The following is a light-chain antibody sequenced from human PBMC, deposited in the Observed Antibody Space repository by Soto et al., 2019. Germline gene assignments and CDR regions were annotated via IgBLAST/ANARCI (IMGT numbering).Light chain of an antibody. CDR1: QSVSSSY. CDR2: GGS. CDR3: QQYGTSPLT. V-gene: IGKV3-20*01. J-gene: IGKJ4*01. Sequence: EIVLTQSPGTLSLSPGERATLSCRASQSVSSSYLAWYQQKPGQAPRLLICGGSSRATGIPDRFSGSGSGTDFTLTISRLEPEDFAVYYCQQYGTSPLTFGGGTKVEIK.